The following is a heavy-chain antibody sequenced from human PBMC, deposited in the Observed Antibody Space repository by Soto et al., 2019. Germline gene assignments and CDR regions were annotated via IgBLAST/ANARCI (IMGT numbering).Heavy chain of an antibody. D-gene: IGHD6-13*01. CDR2: IWYDGSNK. V-gene: IGHV3-33*01. J-gene: IGHJ4*02. CDR1: GFTFSSYG. Sequence: QVQLVESGGGVVQPGRSLRLSCAASGFTFSSYGMHWVRQAPGKGLEWVAVIWYDGSNKYYADSVKGRFTISGDNSKNTLYLQMNSLRAEDTAVYYCARSAAAGTYFDYWGQGTLVTVSS. CDR3: ARSAAAGTYFDY.